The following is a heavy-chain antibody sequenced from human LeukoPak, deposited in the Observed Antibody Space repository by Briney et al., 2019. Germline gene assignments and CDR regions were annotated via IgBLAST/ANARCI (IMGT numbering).Heavy chain of an antibody. D-gene: IGHD5-12*01. J-gene: IGHJ3*02. CDR2: IYYSGST. V-gene: IGHV4-59*01. CDR3: ARVYGSGYDFRGAFDI. CDR1: GCSISSYY. Sequence: PSETLSLTCTVSGCSISSYYWSWIRQPPGKGLEWIGYIYYSGSTNYNPSLKSRVTISVDTSKNQFSLKLSSVTAADTAVYYCARVYGSGYDFRGAFDIWGEGTMVTVSS.